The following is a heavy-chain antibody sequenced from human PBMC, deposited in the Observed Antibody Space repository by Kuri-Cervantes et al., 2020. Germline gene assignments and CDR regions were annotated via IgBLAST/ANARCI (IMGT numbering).Heavy chain of an antibody. CDR2: IDWDDGK. V-gene: IGHV2-70*11. Sequence: SGPTLVKPTQTLTLTCTFSGFSPSTSGMCVSWIRQPPGKALEWLARIDWDDGKYYSTSLKTRLTISKDTSKNQVVLTMTNMDPVDTATYYCARIYSSSSGGGFDYWGQGTLVTVSS. CDR1: GFSPSTSGMC. CDR3: ARIYSSSSGGGFDY. J-gene: IGHJ4*02. D-gene: IGHD6-6*01.